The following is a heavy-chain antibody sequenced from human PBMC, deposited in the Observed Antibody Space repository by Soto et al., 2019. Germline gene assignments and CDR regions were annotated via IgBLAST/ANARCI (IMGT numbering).Heavy chain of an antibody. CDR2: VNPSGGHT. D-gene: IGHD2-21*02. Sequence: QVQLMQSGAEVKKPGASVKVSCKASGDTFTDYYIHWVRQAPGQGLEWMGTVNPSGGHTTYAQHFLGRVTMTRDTSTSTLYMELTSLTSDDTAVYYCARVGHVLVVTAALDYWGQGTLVTVSS. V-gene: IGHV1-46*01. CDR1: GDTFTDYY. J-gene: IGHJ4*02. CDR3: ARVGHVLVVTAALDY.